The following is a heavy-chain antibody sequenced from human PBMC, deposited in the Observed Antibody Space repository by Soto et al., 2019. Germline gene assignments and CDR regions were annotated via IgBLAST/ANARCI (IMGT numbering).Heavy chain of an antibody. Sequence: ASVKVSCKASGYIFTGYHIHWVRQAPGRGLEWMGWINPNSGDTEYAQNFQGRVTMTRDTSFNLVYMEMSGLMSDDTAVYYCAREISYVSGGHLYYGMDVLGQGTAVTSP. D-gene: IGHD3-16*01. CDR2: INPNSGDT. V-gene: IGHV1-2*02. CDR1: GYIFTGYH. CDR3: AREISYVSGGHLYYGMDV. J-gene: IGHJ6*02.